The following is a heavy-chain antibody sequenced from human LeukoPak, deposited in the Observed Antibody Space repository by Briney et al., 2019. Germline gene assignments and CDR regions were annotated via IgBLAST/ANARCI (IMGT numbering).Heavy chain of an antibody. CDR2: IRYDGSNK. J-gene: IGHJ6*03. CDR1: GFTFSSYG. D-gene: IGHD1-26*01. CDR3: AKEGDYYYYYLDV. Sequence: GGSLRLSCAASGFTFSSYGMHWVRQAPGKGLEWVAFIRYDGSNKYYADSVKGRFTISRDNSKNTLYLQMNSLRAEDTAVYYCAKEGDYYYYYLDVWGKGTTLTVSS. V-gene: IGHV3-30*02.